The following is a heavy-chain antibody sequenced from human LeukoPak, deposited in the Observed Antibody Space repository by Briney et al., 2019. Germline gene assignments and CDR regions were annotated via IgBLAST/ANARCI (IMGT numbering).Heavy chain of an antibody. CDR2: INHSGST. Sequence: SETLSLTCAVYGGSFSGYYWSWIRQPPGKGLEWIGEINHSGSTNYNPSLKSRVTISVNTSKNQFSLKLSSVTAADTAVYYCASTMVRGVIGYWGQGTLVTVSS. D-gene: IGHD3-10*01. V-gene: IGHV4-34*01. CDR3: ASTMVRGVIGY. J-gene: IGHJ4*02. CDR1: GGSFSGYY.